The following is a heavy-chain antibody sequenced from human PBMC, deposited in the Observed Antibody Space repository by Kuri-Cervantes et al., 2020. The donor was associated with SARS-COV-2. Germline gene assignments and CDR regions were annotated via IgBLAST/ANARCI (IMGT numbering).Heavy chain of an antibody. V-gene: IGHV4-39*01. CDR3: ARLSLGPAVTGGFDI. J-gene: IGHJ3*02. CDR1: GGSISSTSSY. D-gene: IGHD4-17*01. Sequence: SETLSLTCNVSGGSISSTSSYWGWVRQPPGKGLEWIATIFYSGSIYYNPSLRGRVTISVDASNNQFSLKVTSVTAADTAVYYCARLSLGPAVTGGFDIWDQGTMVTVSS. CDR2: IFYSGSI.